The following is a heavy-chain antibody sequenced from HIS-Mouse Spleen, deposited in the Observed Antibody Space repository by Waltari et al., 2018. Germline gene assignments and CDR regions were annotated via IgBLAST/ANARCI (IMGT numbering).Heavy chain of an antibody. D-gene: IGHD4-17*01. CDR1: GYSISSGYY. CDR2: IYYSGST. CDR3: ARDYGDNWFDP. J-gene: IGHJ5*02. V-gene: IGHV4-38-2*02. Sequence: QVQLQESGPGLVKPSETLSLTCTVSGYSISSGYYWGWIRQPPGKGLEWIGSIYYSGSTYYNPSLKSRVTISVDTSKNQFSLKLSSVTAADTAVYYCARDYGDNWFDPWGQGTLVTVSS.